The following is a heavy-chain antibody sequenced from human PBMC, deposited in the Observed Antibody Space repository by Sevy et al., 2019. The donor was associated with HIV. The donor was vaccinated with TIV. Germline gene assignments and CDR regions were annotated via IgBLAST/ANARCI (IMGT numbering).Heavy chain of an antibody. CDR1: GYTFTGYY. V-gene: IGHV1-2*02. Sequence: ASVKVSCKASGYTFTGYYMHWVRQAPGQGLEWMGWINPNSGGTNYAQKFQGRVTMTRDTSISTAYMELSRLRSDDTAVYYCARVSSSWYSYYYYGMDVWGQWTTVTVSS. D-gene: IGHD6-13*01. CDR2: INPNSGGT. CDR3: ARVSSSWYSYYYYGMDV. J-gene: IGHJ6*02.